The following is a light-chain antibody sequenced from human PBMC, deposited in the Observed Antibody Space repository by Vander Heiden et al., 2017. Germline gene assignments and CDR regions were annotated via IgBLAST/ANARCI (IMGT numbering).Light chain of an antibody. CDR1: SSNIRSQP. CDR3: AAWDNGLNGVV. CDR2: AND. Sequence: QSVLTQPPSASGTPGQRVTIPCSGSSSNIRSQPVNWYQPPPGTAPKLLIFANDPRPSAVPDRFSGSKSGTSAALAISGLQSEDEDDYYCAAWDNGLNGVVFGGGTKLTAL. J-gene: IGLJ2*01. V-gene: IGLV1-44*01.